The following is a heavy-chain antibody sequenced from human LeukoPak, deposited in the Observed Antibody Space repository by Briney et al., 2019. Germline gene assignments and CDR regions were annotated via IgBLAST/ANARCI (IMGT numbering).Heavy chain of an antibody. CDR2: IKQDGSEK. CDR1: GFTFSSYW. V-gene: IGHV3-7*01. D-gene: IGHD3-10*01. CDR3: AREEATMVRGVIITSIYYYYYMDV. Sequence: GGSLRLSCAASGFTFSSYWMSWVRQAPGKGLEWVANIKQDGSEKYYVDSVKGRFTISRDNAKNSLYLQMNSLRAEDTAVYYCAREEATMVRGVIITSIYYYYYMDVWGKGTTVTISS. J-gene: IGHJ6*03.